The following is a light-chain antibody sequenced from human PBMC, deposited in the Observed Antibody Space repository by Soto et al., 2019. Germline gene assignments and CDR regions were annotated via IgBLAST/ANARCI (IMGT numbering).Light chain of an antibody. V-gene: IGKV3-11*01. CDR1: QTVSSL. Sequence: EIVLTQSPATLSLSPGERATLSCRASQTVSSLLAWYQQKPGQAPRLLIYDASNRATGIPARFSGSGSGTDFTLTISSLEPEDFAVYYCQQRSNWPPLFGPGTKVDI. CDR3: QQRSNWPPL. CDR2: DAS. J-gene: IGKJ3*01.